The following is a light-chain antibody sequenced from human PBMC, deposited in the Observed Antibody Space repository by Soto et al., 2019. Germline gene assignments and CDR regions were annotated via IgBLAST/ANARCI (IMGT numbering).Light chain of an antibody. V-gene: IGKV3-20*01. J-gene: IGKJ1*01. CDR1: QSVSSTS. CDR2: GAS. Sequence: IVLTQSPGTLSLSPGESATLSCRASQSVSSTSLAWYHQKPGQAPRLLIYGASERAIGTPDRFSGSGSGTDFTLTISRLEPEDFAVYYCHQYGMSPTFGQGTKVDIK. CDR3: HQYGMSPT.